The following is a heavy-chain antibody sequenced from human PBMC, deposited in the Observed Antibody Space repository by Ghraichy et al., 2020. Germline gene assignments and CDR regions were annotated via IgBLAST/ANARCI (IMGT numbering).Heavy chain of an antibody. CDR1: GYTFTSYA. CDR2: INAGNGNT. V-gene: IGHV1-3*01. CDR3: ARDLRPWVPGSVFDY. Sequence: ASVKVSCKASGYTFTSYAMHWVRQAPGQRLEWMGWINAGNGNTKYSQKFQGRVTITRDTSASTAYMELSSLRSEDTAVYYCARDLRPWVPGSVFDYWGQGTLVTVSS. J-gene: IGHJ4*02. D-gene: IGHD3-16*01.